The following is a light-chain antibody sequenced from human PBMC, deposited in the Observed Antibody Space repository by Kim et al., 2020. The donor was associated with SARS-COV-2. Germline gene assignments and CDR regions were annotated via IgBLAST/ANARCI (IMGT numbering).Light chain of an antibody. CDR2: EVN. CDR3: SSYAGTNNYV. V-gene: IGLV2-8*01. CDR1: SSDVGNYKY. J-gene: IGLJ1*01. Sequence: GQSVTISCTGTSSDVGNYKYVSWYQQHPGKAPKFIIYEVNKRPSGVPDRFSGPKSGNTASLTVSGLQAEDEAHYYCSSYAGTNNYVFGTGTKVTVL.